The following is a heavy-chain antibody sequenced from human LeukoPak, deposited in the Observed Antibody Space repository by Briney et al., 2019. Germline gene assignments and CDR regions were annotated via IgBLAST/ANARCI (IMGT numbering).Heavy chain of an antibody. Sequence: SETLSLTCAVSDDSFSSHYWTWIQQPPGKGLEWIGYISYIGSTNYNPSLKSRVTISIDTSKNQFSLKLSSVTAADTAVYYCARDLVTVTKGFDIWGQGTMVSVSS. CDR1: DDSFSSHY. CDR3: ARDLVTVTKGFDI. V-gene: IGHV4-59*11. CDR2: ISYIGST. D-gene: IGHD4-17*01. J-gene: IGHJ3*02.